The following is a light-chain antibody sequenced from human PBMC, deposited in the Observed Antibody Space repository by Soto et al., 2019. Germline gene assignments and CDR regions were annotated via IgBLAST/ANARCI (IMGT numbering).Light chain of an antibody. V-gene: IGKV1-9*01. J-gene: IGKJ5*01. CDR3: QQLNSFPIT. CDR1: QGISSY. CDR2: AAS. Sequence: DIQLTQSPSFLYASVGDRVTITCRAIQGISSYLAWYQQKPGKAPKLLIYAASTLQSGLPSRFSGSGSGTELPLTISSLQPEDCATYYCQQLNSFPITFGQGTRLEIK.